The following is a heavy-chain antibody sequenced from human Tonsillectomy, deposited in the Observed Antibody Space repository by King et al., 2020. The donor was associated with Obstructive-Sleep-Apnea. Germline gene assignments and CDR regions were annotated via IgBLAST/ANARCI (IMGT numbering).Heavy chain of an antibody. J-gene: IGHJ4*02. Sequence: QLQESGPGLVKPSETLSLTCTVSGGSISSDYWSWIRQPAGKGPEWIGHIYGSGSTNYNPSLKSRVTLSVDTSKNQFSLNLNSVTAADTAVYYCVRNSYGSWGFDYWGQGTLVTVSS. CDR2: IYGSGST. D-gene: IGHD3-10*01. CDR1: GGSISSDY. CDR3: VRNSYGSWGFDY. V-gene: IGHV4-4*07.